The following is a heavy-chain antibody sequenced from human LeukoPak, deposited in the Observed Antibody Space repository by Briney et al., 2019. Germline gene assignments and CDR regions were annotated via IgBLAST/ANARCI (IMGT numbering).Heavy chain of an antibody. D-gene: IGHD2-2*02. Sequence: SETLSLTCTVSGGSISSYYWSWIRQPPGKGLEWIGYIYYSGSTYYNPSLKSRVTISVDRSKNQFSLKLSSVTAADTAVYYCARVMDRYCSSTSCYNNWFDPWGQGTLVTVSS. CDR3: ARVMDRYCSSTSCYNNWFDP. J-gene: IGHJ5*02. CDR1: GGSISSYY. V-gene: IGHV4-59*12. CDR2: IYYSGST.